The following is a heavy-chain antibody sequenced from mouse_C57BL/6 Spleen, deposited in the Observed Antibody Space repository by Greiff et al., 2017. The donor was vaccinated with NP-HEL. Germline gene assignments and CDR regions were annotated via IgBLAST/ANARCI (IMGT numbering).Heavy chain of an antibody. V-gene: IGHV3-5*01. Sequence: QLLASVPCLFNPSPSVFLSCTFSVFSFTTCYFRFFFLRQFPGIYLVWLGYIYYSGTLTYNPSLTSRTTITRDTPKNQFFLEMNSLTAEDTATYYCARDDGIYYDYDVGYAMDYWGQGTSVTVSS. CDR3: ARDDGIYYDYDVGYAMDY. J-gene: IGHJ4*01. CDR1: VFSFTTCYFR. CDR2: IYYSGTL. D-gene: IGHD2-4*01.